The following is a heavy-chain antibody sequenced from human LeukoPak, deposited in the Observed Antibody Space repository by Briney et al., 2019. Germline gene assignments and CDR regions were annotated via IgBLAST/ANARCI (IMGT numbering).Heavy chain of an antibody. CDR2: ISYDGSNK. J-gene: IGHJ4*02. V-gene: IGHV3-30-3*01. CDR1: GFTFSSYA. CDR3: ARAFDY. Sequence: PGRSLRLSCAASGFTFSSYAMHWVRQAPGKGLEWVAVISYDGSNKYYADSVKGRFTISRDSSKNTLYLQMNSLRAEDTAVYYCARAFDYWGQGTLVTVSS.